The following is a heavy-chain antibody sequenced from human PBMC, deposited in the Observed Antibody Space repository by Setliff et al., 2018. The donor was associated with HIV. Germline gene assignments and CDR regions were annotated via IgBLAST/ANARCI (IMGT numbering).Heavy chain of an antibody. V-gene: IGHV4-59*11. CDR1: GASISSHY. Sequence: PSETLSLTCTVSGASISSHYWSWIRQPPGKGLEWIGYIYYSGSTNYNPSLKSRVTISVDTSKNQFSLKLSSVTAADTAVYYCARARRPDYGGNSPYFDYWGQGTLVTVSS. CDR3: ARARRPDYGGNSPYFDY. CDR2: IYYSGST. J-gene: IGHJ4*02. D-gene: IGHD4-17*01.